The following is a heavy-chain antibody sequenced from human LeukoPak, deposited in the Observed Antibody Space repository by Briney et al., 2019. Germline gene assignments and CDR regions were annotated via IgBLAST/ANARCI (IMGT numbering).Heavy chain of an antibody. CDR1: GFTFSIYA. V-gene: IGHV3-9*01. J-gene: IGHJ3*02. D-gene: IGHD1/OR15-1a*01. CDR2: FSWNSGSI. CDR3: AKDTRRRTGAFDI. Sequence: SLRLPCAASGFTFSIYAMHWLPHAPGKALEWLSDFSWNSGSIGYAHPVKGRYTIPRDNAKNSLYLKMNSLRAEDTALYYWAKDTRRRTGAFDIWGQGTMVTVSS.